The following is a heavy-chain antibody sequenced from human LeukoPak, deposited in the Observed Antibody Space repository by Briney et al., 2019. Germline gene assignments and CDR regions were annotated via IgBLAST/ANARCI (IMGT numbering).Heavy chain of an antibody. CDR2: IDPSDSYT. CDR1: GYSFTSYW. Sequence: GESLKISCKGSGYSFTSYWISWVRQMPGKGLEWMGRIDPSDSYTNYSPSFQGHVTISADKSISTAYLQWSSLKASDTVMYYCAREGMSSSWYGHDYWGQGTLVTVSS. J-gene: IGHJ4*02. V-gene: IGHV5-10-1*01. CDR3: AREGMSSSWYGHDY. D-gene: IGHD6-13*01.